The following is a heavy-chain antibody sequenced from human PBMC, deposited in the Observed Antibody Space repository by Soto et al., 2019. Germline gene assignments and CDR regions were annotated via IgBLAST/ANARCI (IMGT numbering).Heavy chain of an antibody. Sequence: QAQVVQSGAEVRKPGSSVKLSCKASEGTFNSYAIAWVRQAPGQGLEWMGGIIPYYNTLNYAQKFHDRVTITADDSTNTVYMELSSLRSADTAVYFCARGASRWYPYFFDSWAQGTLVTVSS. CDR2: IIPYYNTL. CDR1: EGTFNSYA. V-gene: IGHV1-69*01. CDR3: ARGASRWYPYFFDS. D-gene: IGHD6-13*01. J-gene: IGHJ4*02.